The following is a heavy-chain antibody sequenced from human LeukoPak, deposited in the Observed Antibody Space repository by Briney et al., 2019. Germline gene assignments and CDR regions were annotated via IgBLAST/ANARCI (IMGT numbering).Heavy chain of an antibody. CDR2: ISSSSSYI. CDR1: GFTFSSYS. J-gene: IGHJ6*02. V-gene: IGHV3-21*01. CDR3: AREGYCSSTSCYLPYYYYGMDV. Sequence: GGSLRLSCAASGFTFSSYSMNWVRQAPGKGLEWVSPISSSSSYIYYADSVKGRFTISRDNAKNSLYLQMNSLRAEDTAVYYCAREGYCSSTSCYLPYYYYGMDVWGQGTTVTVSS. D-gene: IGHD2-2*01.